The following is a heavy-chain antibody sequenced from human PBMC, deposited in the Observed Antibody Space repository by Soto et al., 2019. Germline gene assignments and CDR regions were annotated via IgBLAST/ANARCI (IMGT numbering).Heavy chain of an antibody. CDR3: AKGYCSGGSCYPYYYYGMDV. Sequence: QVQLVESGGGVVQPGRSLRLSCAASGFTFSSYGMHWVRQAPGKGLEWVAVISYDGSNKYYADSVKGRFTISRDNSKNTLYLQMNSLRAEDTAVYYCAKGYCSGGSCYPYYYYGMDVWGQGTTVTVSS. V-gene: IGHV3-30*18. D-gene: IGHD2-15*01. J-gene: IGHJ6*02. CDR1: GFTFSSYG. CDR2: ISYDGSNK.